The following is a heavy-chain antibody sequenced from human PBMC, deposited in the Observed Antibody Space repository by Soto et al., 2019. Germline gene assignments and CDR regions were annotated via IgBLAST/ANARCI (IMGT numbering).Heavy chain of an antibody. J-gene: IGHJ4*02. Sequence: SETLSLTCTVSGGSLSSYYLSWIRPPPGKGLEWIGYIYYSGSTNYNPSLKSRVTISVDTSKNQFSLKLSSVTAADTAVYYCAAFGYSSGWKGYYFDYWGQGTLVTVSS. CDR2: IYYSGST. CDR1: GGSLSSYY. V-gene: IGHV4-59*01. D-gene: IGHD6-19*01. CDR3: AAFGYSSGWKGYYFDY.